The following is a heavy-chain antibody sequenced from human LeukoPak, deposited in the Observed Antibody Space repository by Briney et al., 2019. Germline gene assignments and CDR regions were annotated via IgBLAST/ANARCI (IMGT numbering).Heavy chain of an antibody. CDR1: GGSISSYY. Sequence: SETLSLTCTVSGGSISSYYWSWIRQPAGKGLEWIGRIYTSGSTNYNPSLKSRVTMSVDTSKNQFSLKLSSVTAADTAVYYCARGIIHNPLYYYYYMDVWGKGTTVTVSS. J-gene: IGHJ6*03. V-gene: IGHV4-4*07. CDR2: IYTSGST. CDR3: ARGIIHNPLYYYYYMDV. D-gene: IGHD1-1*01.